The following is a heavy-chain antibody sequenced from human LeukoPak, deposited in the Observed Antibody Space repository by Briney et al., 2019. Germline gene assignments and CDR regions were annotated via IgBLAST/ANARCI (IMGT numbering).Heavy chain of an antibody. CDR1: GFTVTSTH. D-gene: IGHD3-10*01. V-gene: IGHV3-53*05. CDR3: ARDRAGRRSSWVEFDL. Sequence: GGSLRLSCTVSGFTVTSTHMDWVRQAPGEGPEWVALIYDDGGTVYADSVKGRFTVSRGNSKNMVYLQMNSLRPEDSAVYYCARDRAGRRSSWVEFDLWGQGTLVTVSS. J-gene: IGHJ5*02. CDR2: IYDDGGT.